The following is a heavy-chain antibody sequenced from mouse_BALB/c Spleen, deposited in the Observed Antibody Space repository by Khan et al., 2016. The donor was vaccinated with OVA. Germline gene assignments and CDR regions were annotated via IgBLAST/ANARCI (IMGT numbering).Heavy chain of an antibody. J-gene: IGHJ3*01. Sequence: QVQLKQSGAELARPGASVKLSCKASGYTFTDYYINWVKQRTGQGLEWIGEISPGSGDTYYNERFKGKATLTADRSSSTAYMQLSSLTSVASAVYSCARRNYFGYTFAYWGQGTLVTVSA. CDR2: ISPGSGDT. CDR1: GYTFTDYY. D-gene: IGHD1-2*01. CDR3: ARRNYFGYTFAY. V-gene: IGHV1-77*01.